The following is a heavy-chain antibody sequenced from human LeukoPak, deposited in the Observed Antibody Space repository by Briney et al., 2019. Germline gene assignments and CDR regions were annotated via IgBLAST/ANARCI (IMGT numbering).Heavy chain of an antibody. D-gene: IGHD4-17*01. CDR3: ARAFYGDYVWYFDL. CDR1: GGSISRYY. CDR2: IYYSGST. J-gene: IGHJ2*01. Sequence: PSETLSLTCTVPGGSISRYYWSWIREPPGKGLEWVGYIYYSGSTNYNPSLKSRVTISVDTSKNQFSLKLSSVTAADTAVYYCARAFYGDYVWYFDLWGRGTLVTVSS. V-gene: IGHV4-59*01.